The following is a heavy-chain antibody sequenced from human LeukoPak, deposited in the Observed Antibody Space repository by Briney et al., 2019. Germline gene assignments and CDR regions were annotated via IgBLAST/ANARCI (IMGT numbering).Heavy chain of an antibody. CDR2: ISAYNGNT. V-gene: IGHV1-18*01. CDR1: GYTFTSYG. Sequence: VASVKVSCKASGYTFTSYGISWVRQAPGQGLEWMGWISAYNGNTNYAQKLQGRVTMTTDTSTSTVYMELRSLRSDDTAVYYCAREVSSGAYNDYWGQGTLVTVSS. D-gene: IGHD1-26*01. J-gene: IGHJ4*02. CDR3: AREVSSGAYNDY.